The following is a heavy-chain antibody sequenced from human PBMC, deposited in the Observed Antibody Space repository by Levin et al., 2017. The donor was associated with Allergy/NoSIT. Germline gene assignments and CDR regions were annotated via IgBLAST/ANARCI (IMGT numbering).Heavy chain of an antibody. CDR3: ARRHCTGVTCYPFDY. CDR2: IYGGDAGDSYT. J-gene: IGHJ4*02. D-gene: IGHD2-8*02. Sequence: PGGSLRLSCKGSGYSFTNYWLGWVRQMPGKGLEWMGNIYGGDAGDSYTRYSPSFQGQVTISADKSISTAFLQWNSLKASDTAMYYCARRHCTGVTCYPFDYWGQGTLVTVSS. V-gene: IGHV5-51*01. CDR1: GYSFTNYW.